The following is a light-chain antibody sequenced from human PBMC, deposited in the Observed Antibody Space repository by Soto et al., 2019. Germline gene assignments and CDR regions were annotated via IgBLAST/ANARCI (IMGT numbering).Light chain of an antibody. J-gene: IGLJ2*01. Sequence: QSVLTQPPAASGSPGQSVSISCTGTSCDVGGYNYVYWYQQHPGKAPKLMIYEVSKRPSGVPDRFSGSKSGNTDSLTLSGLQAEDEGDYYCSSYAGSNNLVVFGGGTQLTVL. CDR1: SCDVGGYNY. V-gene: IGLV2-8*01. CDR2: EVS. CDR3: SSYAGSNNLVV.